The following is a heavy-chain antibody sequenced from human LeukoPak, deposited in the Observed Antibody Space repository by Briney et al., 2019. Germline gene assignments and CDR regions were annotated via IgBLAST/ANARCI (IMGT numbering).Heavy chain of an antibody. Sequence: SETLSLTCTVSGGSVSSGSYYWSWIRQPPGTGLEWIGYIYYSGSTNYNPSLKSRVTISVDTSKNQFSLKLSSVTAADTAVYYCARGRLYCSGGSCYSYYYYGMDVWGKGTTVTVSS. J-gene: IGHJ6*04. CDR3: ARGRLYCSGGSCYSYYYYGMDV. CDR1: GGSVSSGSYY. D-gene: IGHD2-15*01. CDR2: IYYSGST. V-gene: IGHV4-61*01.